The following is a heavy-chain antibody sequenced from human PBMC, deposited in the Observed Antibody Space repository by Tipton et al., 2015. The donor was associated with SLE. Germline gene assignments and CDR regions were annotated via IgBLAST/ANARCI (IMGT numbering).Heavy chain of an antibody. Sequence: GSLRLSCAASGFTFSDHYMDWVRQAPGKGLEWVGRTRNKANSYTTEYAASVKGRFTISRDDSKNSLYLQMNSLKPEDTAVYYCAREGRGHNDAFDIWGQGTMVTVSS. CDR3: AREGRGHNDAFDI. D-gene: IGHD3-10*01. CDR1: GFTFSDHY. J-gene: IGHJ3*02. CDR2: TRNKANSYTT. V-gene: IGHV3-72*01.